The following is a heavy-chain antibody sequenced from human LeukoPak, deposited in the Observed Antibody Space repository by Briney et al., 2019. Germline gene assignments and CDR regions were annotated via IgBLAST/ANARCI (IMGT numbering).Heavy chain of an antibody. J-gene: IGHJ4*02. V-gene: IGHV3-48*03. CDR1: GFTFSSYE. CDR2: ISSSGSTI. CDR3: ARAPGGSSYGLVDF. D-gene: IGHD5-18*01. Sequence: GGSLRLSCAASGFTFSSYEMNWVRQAPGRGVEWISYISSSGSTIYYADSVKGRFTISRDNAKNSLFLQMNSLRAEDTAVYYCARAPGGSSYGLVDFWGQGTLVTVSS.